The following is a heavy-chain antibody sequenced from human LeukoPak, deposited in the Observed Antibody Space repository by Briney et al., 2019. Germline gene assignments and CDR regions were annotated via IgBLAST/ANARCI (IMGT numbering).Heavy chain of an antibody. D-gene: IGHD3-22*01. J-gene: IGHJ4*02. CDR2: INPNSGDT. CDR3: ARATGYYDSSGYYRSFYFDY. CDR1: GYTFTDQY. V-gene: IGHV1-2*02. Sequence: ASVKVSCKASGYTFTDQYLHWVRQAPGQGLEWMGWINPNSGDTNYAQKFQGRVTVTRDTSISTAYMELNRLRSDDTAVYYCARATGYYDSSGYYRSFYFDYWGQGSLVTVSS.